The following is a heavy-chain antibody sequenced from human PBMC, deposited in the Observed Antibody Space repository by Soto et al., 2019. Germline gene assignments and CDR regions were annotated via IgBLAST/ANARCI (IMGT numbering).Heavy chain of an antibody. D-gene: IGHD1-20*01. J-gene: IGHJ6*02. CDR3: ARAITLDYYYGMDV. Sequence: SETLSLTCTVSGGSISSSNLWNWVRQPPGKGLEWIGYIYYSGSTNYNPSLKSRVTISVDTSKNQFPLKLSSVTAADTAVYYCARAITLDYYYGMDVWGQGTTVTVSS. V-gene: IGHV4-4*02. CDR2: IYYSGST. CDR1: GGSISSSNL.